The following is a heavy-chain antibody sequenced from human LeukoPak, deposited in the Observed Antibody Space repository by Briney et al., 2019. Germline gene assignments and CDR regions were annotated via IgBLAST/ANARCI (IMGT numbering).Heavy chain of an antibody. J-gene: IGHJ4*02. Sequence: SETLSLTCTVSGGSISSSSYYWGWIRQPPGKGLEWIGSIYYSGSTYYNPSLKSRVTISVDTSKNQFSLKLSSVTAADTAVYHCARDLVQGHYYDSSGYFPPAVFDYWGQGTLVTVSS. V-gene: IGHV4-39*07. CDR3: ARDLVQGHYYDSSGYFPPAVFDY. D-gene: IGHD3-22*01. CDR2: IYYSGST. CDR1: GGSISSSSYY.